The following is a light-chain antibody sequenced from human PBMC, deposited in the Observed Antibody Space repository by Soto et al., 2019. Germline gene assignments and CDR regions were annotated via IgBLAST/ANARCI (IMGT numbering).Light chain of an antibody. Sequence: DIVMTQSPDSLAVSLGERATINCKSSQSVLYSSNNKNYLAWYQQKPGQPPKLLIYWASTRESGVPDRFSGRGFGTNFPLTISSLQAEDVAVYYCQQYYSTPRTFGQGTKVEIK. CDR2: WAS. V-gene: IGKV4-1*01. CDR1: QSVLYSSNNKNY. CDR3: QQYYSTPRT. J-gene: IGKJ1*01.